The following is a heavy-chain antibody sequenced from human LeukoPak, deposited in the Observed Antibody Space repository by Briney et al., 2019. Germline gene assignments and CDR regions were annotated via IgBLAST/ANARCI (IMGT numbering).Heavy chain of an antibody. CDR3: ARGRMYYYGSGSPHFDY. D-gene: IGHD3-10*01. CDR1: GFTFSSYD. J-gene: IGHJ4*02. CDR2: IGTAGDT. V-gene: IGHV3-13*01. Sequence: GGSLRLSCAASGFTFSSYDMHWVRQATGKGLEWVSAIGTAGDTYYPGSVKGRFTISRENAKNSLYLQMNSLRAGDTAVYYCARGRMYYYGSGSPHFDYWGQGTLVTASS.